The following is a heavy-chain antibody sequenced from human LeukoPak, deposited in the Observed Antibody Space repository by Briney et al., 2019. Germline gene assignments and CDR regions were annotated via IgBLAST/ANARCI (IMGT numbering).Heavy chain of an antibody. Sequence: GESLKISCKGSGYSFTTYWIGWVRHVPGKGLGYMGIIYPGDSDTRYSPSFQGQVTISADKSISTAYLQWSSLKASDTAMYYCATLVGYGSFFDYWGQGTLVTVSS. J-gene: IGHJ4*02. CDR2: IYPGDSDT. CDR1: GYSFTTYW. V-gene: IGHV5-51*01. D-gene: IGHD3-10*01. CDR3: ATLVGYGSFFDY.